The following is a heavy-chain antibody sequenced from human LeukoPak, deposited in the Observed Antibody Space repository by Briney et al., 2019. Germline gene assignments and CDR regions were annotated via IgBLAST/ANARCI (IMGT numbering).Heavy chain of an antibody. Sequence: SETLPLTCAVHGGSFSGYSWHWIRQSPGKGLEWIGEINRSGTTNYNESLKSRVTMSVDTSKIQFSLRLNSVTAADTAVYYCARMPKHITILGVVAITPVWGQGTLVSVSS. V-gene: IGHV4-34*01. CDR3: ARMPKHITILGVVAITPV. CDR1: GGSFSGYS. J-gene: IGHJ4*02. CDR2: INRSGTT. D-gene: IGHD3-3*01.